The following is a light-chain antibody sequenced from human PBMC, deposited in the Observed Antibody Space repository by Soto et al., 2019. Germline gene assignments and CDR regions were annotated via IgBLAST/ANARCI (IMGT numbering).Light chain of an antibody. CDR1: SSVVGGSNY. CDR2: EVS. J-gene: IGLJ1*01. V-gene: IGLV2-14*01. CDR3: SSYTSSNTLEV. Sequence: QSVLIQPASVSGSPGQSITISCTGTSSVVGGSNYVSWYQHHPHRAPKLLIYEVSYRPSGVSNRFSGSKSGNMASLTISGLQAEDEADYYCSSYTSSNTLEVFGSGTKVTVL.